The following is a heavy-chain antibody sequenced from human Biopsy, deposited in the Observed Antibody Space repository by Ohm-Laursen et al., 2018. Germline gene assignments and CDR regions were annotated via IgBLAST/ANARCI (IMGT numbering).Heavy chain of an antibody. D-gene: IGHD2-2*01. J-gene: IGHJ2*01. CDR1: GYTFSDYI. CDR3: ARVEDSTRHWYFDL. CDR2: INTRRGDT. Sequence: VASVKASCQASGYTFSDYILNWVRQAPGHCPEWMGWINTRRGDTNYAQKFQGRVTMTRDTSTTTVFMELTSLRSDDTAMYYCARVEDSTRHWYFDLWGRGTQVTVSS. V-gene: IGHV1-18*01.